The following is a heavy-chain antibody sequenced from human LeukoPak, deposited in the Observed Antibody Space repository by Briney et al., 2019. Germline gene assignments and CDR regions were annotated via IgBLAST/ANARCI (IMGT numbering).Heavy chain of an antibody. D-gene: IGHD4/OR15-4a*01. CDR1: GFTFSSYS. CDR2: ISSSSSYK. CDR3: ARDDYGGTRY. J-gene: IGHJ4*02. Sequence: GGSLRLSCAASGFTFSSYSMNWVRQAPGKGLEWVSSISSSSSYKYYADSVMGRFTISRDNAKNSLYLQMNSLRAEDTAVYYCARDDYGGTRYWGQGTLVTVSS. V-gene: IGHV3-21*01.